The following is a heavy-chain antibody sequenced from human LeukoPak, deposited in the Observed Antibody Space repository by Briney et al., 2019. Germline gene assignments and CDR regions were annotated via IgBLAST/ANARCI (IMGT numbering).Heavy chain of an antibody. D-gene: IGHD5-12*01. Sequence: GGSLRLSCAASGFTFDDYAMHWVRQAPGKGLEWVSGISWNSGSIGYADSVKGRFTISRDNAKNSPYLQMNSLRAEDTALYYCAKDMDLRVATITGTIDYWGQGTLVTVSS. CDR1: GFTFDDYA. J-gene: IGHJ4*02. V-gene: IGHV3-9*01. CDR2: ISWNSGSI. CDR3: AKDMDLRVATITGTIDY.